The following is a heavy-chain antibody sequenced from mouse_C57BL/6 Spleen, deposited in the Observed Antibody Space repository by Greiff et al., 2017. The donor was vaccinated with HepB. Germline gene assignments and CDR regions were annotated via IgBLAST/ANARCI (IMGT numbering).Heavy chain of an antibody. D-gene: IGHD2-3*01. J-gene: IGHJ2*01. V-gene: IGHV5-4*03. CDR2: ISDGGSYT. Sequence: EVKLVESGGGLVKPGGSLKLSCAASGFTFSSYAMSWVRQTPEKRLEWVATISDGGSYTYYPDNVKGRFTISRDNAKNNLYLQMSPLKSEDTAMYYCARGFRDGYYDYWGQGTTLTVSS. CDR1: GFTFSSYA. CDR3: ARGFRDGYYDY.